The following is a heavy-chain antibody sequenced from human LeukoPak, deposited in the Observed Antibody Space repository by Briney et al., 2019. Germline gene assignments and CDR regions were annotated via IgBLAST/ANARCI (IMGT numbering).Heavy chain of an antibody. CDR3: AKFRVLTGGFDY. J-gene: IGHJ4*02. Sequence: GGSLRLSCAASGFTFSTYGMHWVRQAPGKGLEWVAFIRYDGRNKYYADSVKGRFTISRDNSKNTLCLQMNSLRAEDTAVYYCAKFRVLTGGFDYWGQGTLVTVSS. CDR1: GFTFSTYG. CDR2: IRYDGRNK. D-gene: IGHD3-16*01. V-gene: IGHV3-30*02.